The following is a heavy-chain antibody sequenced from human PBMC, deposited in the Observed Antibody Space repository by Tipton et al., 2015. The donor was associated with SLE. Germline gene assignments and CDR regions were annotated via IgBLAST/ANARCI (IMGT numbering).Heavy chain of an antibody. CDR3: ARVGLVAPAAISSGVDY. D-gene: IGHD2-2*02. V-gene: IGHV4-34*01. Sequence: TLSLTCAVYGGSFSDYYWSWIRQPPGKGLEWIGSIYYSGSTYYNPSLKSRVTISVDTSKNQFSLNLSSVTAADTAVYYCARVGLVAPAAISSGVDYWGQGTLVTVSS. CDR2: IYYSGST. J-gene: IGHJ4*02. CDR1: GGSFSDYY.